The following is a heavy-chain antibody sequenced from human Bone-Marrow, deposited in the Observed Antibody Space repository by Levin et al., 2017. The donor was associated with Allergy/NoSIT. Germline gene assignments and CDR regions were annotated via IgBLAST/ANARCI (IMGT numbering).Heavy chain of an antibody. J-gene: IGHJ4*02. V-gene: IGHV1-69*01. CDR2: IIPIFGTA. D-gene: IGHD4-11*01. CDR1: GGTFSSYA. CDR3: ARAADYSNYGGRYFDY. Sequence: KISCKASGGTFSSYAISWVRQAPGQGLEWMGGIIPIFGTANYAQKFQGRVTITADESTSTAYMELSSLRSEDTAVYYCARAADYSNYGGRYFDYWGQGTLVTVSS.